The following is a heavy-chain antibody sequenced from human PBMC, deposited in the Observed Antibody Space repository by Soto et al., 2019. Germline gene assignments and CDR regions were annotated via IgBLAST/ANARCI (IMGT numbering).Heavy chain of an antibody. J-gene: IGHJ6*03. CDR2: ISAFNGNT. Sequence: QVQLGQSGAEVKKPGASVKVSCKASGYTFTTYDISWVRQAPGQGLEWMGWISAFNGNTNYAQKLQGRVTMTTDTSTSTAYMELRSLRSDDTAVYYCARAVSHFYHYYYMDVWGKGTTVTVSS. V-gene: IGHV1-18*01. CDR3: ARAVSHFYHYYYMDV. D-gene: IGHD2-8*01. CDR1: GYTFTTYD.